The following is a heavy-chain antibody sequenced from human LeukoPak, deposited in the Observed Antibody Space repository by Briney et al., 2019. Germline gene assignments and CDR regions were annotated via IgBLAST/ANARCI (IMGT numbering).Heavy chain of an antibody. J-gene: IGHJ3*02. V-gene: IGHV1-2*02. CDR1: GYTFTGYY. Sequence: ASVKVSCKASGYTFTGYYMHWVRQVPGQGLEWMGWINPNSGGTNYAQKFQGRVTMTRDTSISTAYMELSRLRSDDTAVYYCARAVFGQWELQAAFDIWGQGTMVTVSS. CDR3: ARAVFGQWELQAAFDI. D-gene: IGHD1-26*01. CDR2: INPNSGGT.